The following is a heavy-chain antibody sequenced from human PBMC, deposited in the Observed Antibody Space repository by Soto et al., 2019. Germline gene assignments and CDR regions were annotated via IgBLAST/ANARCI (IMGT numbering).Heavy chain of an antibody. Sequence: ASVKVSCKASGYTFASYDINWVRQATGQGLEWMGWMNPNSGNTGYAQKFQGRVAMTRNTSISTAYMELSSLRSEDTAVYYCARARWLQDYYFDYWGQGTLVTVSS. V-gene: IGHV1-8*01. CDR3: ARARWLQDYYFDY. CDR1: GYTFASYD. J-gene: IGHJ4*02. CDR2: MNPNSGNT. D-gene: IGHD5-12*01.